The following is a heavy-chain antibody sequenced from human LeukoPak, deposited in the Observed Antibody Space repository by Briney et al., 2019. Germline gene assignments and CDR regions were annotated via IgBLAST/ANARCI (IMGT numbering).Heavy chain of an antibody. V-gene: IGHV1-18*01. J-gene: IGHJ4*02. Sequence: ASVKVSCEASGYTFTSYGISWVRQAPGQGLEWMGWISAYNGNTNYAQKLQGRVTMTTDTSTSTAYMELRSLRSDDTAVYYCATSFEGYCSSTSCSGYWGQGTLVTVSS. CDR1: GYTFTSYG. CDR2: ISAYNGNT. D-gene: IGHD2-2*01. CDR3: ATSFEGYCSSTSCSGY.